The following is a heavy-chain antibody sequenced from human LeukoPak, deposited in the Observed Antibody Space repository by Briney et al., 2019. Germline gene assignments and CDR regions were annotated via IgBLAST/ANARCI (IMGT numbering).Heavy chain of an antibody. J-gene: IGHJ4*02. Sequence: PGGSLRLSCAVSGLTLSNVWMNWVRQAPGKGLEWVSYISSSSSTIYYADSVKGRFTISRDNAKNSLYLQMNSLRDEDTAVYYCARDHWRTGYDFWSGYTYYFDYWGQGTLVTVSS. D-gene: IGHD3-3*01. CDR1: GLTLSNVW. V-gene: IGHV3-48*02. CDR3: ARDHWRTGYDFWSGYTYYFDY. CDR2: ISSSSSTI.